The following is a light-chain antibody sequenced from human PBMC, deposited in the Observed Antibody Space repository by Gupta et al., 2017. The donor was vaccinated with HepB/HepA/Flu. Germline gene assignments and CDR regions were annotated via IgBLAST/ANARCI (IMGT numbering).Light chain of an antibody. Sequence: DIVMTQSPDSLAVSLGERATINCKSSQSVLYSPDNKEYLDWYQQKPGQPPKLLIYGASTRESGVPDRFSGSGSGTDFTLTISSLQAEDVAVYYCQQYYCIPWTFGQGTKVEIK. V-gene: IGKV4-1*01. J-gene: IGKJ1*01. CDR1: QSVLYSPDNKEY. CDR2: GAS. CDR3: QQYYCIPWT.